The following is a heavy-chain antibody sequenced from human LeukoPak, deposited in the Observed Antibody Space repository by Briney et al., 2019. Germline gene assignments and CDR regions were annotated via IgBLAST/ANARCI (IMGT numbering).Heavy chain of an antibody. D-gene: IGHD6-13*01. Sequence: PGRSLRLSCAASGFTFSSYAMHWVRQAPGKGLEWVAVISYDGSNKYYADSVKGRFTISRDNSKNTLYLQMNSLRAEDTAVYYCARDERRWEQRLVRTSGCNYWGQGTLVTVSS. CDR2: ISYDGSNK. CDR1: GFTFSSYA. V-gene: IGHV3-30-3*01. CDR3: ARDERRWEQRLVRTSGCNY. J-gene: IGHJ4*02.